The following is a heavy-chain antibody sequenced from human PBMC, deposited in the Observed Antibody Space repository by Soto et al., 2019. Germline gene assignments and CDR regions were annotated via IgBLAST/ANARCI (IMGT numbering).Heavy chain of an antibody. CDR2: IYYSGST. CDR1: GGSISSGGYY. D-gene: IGHD3-10*01. Sequence: QVQLQESGPGLVKPSQTLSLTCTVSGGSISSGGYYWSWIRQHPGKGLEWIGYIYYSGSTSYNPSLKSRVTLSIDTSKNQFSLKLSSVTAADTGMDYCARDGGYGSGSYRFDYWGQGTLVTVSS. J-gene: IGHJ4*02. CDR3: ARDGGYGSGSYRFDY. V-gene: IGHV4-31*03.